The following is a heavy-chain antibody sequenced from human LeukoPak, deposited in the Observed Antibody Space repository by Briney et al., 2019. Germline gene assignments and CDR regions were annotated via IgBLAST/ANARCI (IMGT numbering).Heavy chain of an antibody. V-gene: IGHV3-53*01. Sequence: GGSLRLSCAASGFTVSSTSMTWVRQAPGKGLEWVSLVSGGGSTYYADSVKGRFTVSRDNSNNTLYLQMNSLIVDDTAIYYCARGVGTGYTDHCGQGTLVSVSS. J-gene: IGHJ4*02. D-gene: IGHD3-9*01. CDR1: GFTVSSTS. CDR3: ARGVGTGYTDH. CDR2: VSGGGST.